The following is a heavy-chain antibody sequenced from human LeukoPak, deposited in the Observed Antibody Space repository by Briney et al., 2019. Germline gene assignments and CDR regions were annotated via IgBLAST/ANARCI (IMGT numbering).Heavy chain of an antibody. V-gene: IGHV4-4*07. Sequence: SETLSLTCTVSGGSISWIRQPAGKGLEWIGHIYTSGSTNYNPSLKSRVAISVDTSKNQFSLKLTPVTAADTAVYYCARSHMGTTLSGFDYWGQGTLVTVSS. D-gene: IGHD2/OR15-2a*01. CDR1: GGSI. CDR3: ARSHMGTTLSGFDY. J-gene: IGHJ4*02. CDR2: IYTSGST.